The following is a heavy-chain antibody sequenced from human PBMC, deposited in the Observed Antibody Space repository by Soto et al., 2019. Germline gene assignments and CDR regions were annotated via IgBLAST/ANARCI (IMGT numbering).Heavy chain of an antibody. Sequence: EVRLVESGGDVVKSGGSLRLSCVASGFLFRDYEMNWVRQAPGRGLEWLSHISTSGSHLSDSDSVRGRFTISRDNTKHTLYLQMNSLRTEDTGVYYCVRDQWILPAHDFFYGSDVWGQGAKVTVSS. J-gene: IGHJ6*01. CDR1: GFLFRDYE. V-gene: IGHV3-48*03. D-gene: IGHD5-18*01. CDR2: ISTSGSHL. CDR3: VRDQWILPAHDFFYGSDV.